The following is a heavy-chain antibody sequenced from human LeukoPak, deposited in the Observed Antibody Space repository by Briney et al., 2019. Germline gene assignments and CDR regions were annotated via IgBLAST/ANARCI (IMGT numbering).Heavy chain of an antibody. V-gene: IGHV3-21*01. CDR2: ISSSSSYI. CDR3: ARVAVGATRVDFDY. J-gene: IGHJ4*02. D-gene: IGHD1-26*01. Sequence: GGSLRLSCAASGFTFSSYSMNWVRQAPGKGLEWVSSISSSSSYIYYADSVKGRFTISRDNAKNSLYLQMNSLRAEDTAVYYCARVAVGATRVDFDYWGQGTLVTVSS. CDR1: GFTFSSYS.